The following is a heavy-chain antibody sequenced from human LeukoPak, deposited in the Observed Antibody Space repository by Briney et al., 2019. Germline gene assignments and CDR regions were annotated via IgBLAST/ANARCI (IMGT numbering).Heavy chain of an antibody. Sequence: PSQTLSLTWTVSGDSITSGSFCWTWIRQPAGKRLEGIGRIYGSGSTNYSPSLKSRVTISIDTSKNQFSLQLSSVTAADTAVYYCARTPLYTAMVYYFDYWGQGTLVTVSS. D-gene: IGHD5-18*01. V-gene: IGHV4-61*02. CDR3: ARTPLYTAMVYYFDY. CDR2: IYGSGST. CDR1: GDSITSGSFC. J-gene: IGHJ4*02.